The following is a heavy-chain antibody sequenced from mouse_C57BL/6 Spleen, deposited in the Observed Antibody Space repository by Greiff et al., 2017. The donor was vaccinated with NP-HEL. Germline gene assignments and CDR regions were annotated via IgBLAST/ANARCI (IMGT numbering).Heavy chain of an antibody. Sequence: VQLQQSGPELVKPGASVKISCKASGYTFTDYYMNWVKQSHGKSLEWIGDINPNNGGTSYNQKFKGKATLTVDKSSSTAYMELRSLTSEDSAVYYCAHYYGSSYAWFAYWGQGTLVTVSA. CDR3: AHYYGSSYAWFAY. CDR2: INPNNGGT. CDR1: GYTFTDYY. D-gene: IGHD1-1*01. J-gene: IGHJ3*01. V-gene: IGHV1-26*01.